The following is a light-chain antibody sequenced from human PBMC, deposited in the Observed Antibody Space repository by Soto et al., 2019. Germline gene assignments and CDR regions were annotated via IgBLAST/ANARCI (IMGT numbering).Light chain of an antibody. CDR3: HHYGSSPLT. J-gene: IGKJ5*01. V-gene: IGKV3-20*01. CDR2: GAS. Sequence: EIVLAQSPATLSVSPGARVTLSCRASQSVSSQLAWYQQKPGQAPRLLVFGASSRVLGIPDRFSGRGSGTDLTLTISRLEPEEFAVYYCHHYGSSPLTFGQGTRLEIK. CDR1: QSVSSQ.